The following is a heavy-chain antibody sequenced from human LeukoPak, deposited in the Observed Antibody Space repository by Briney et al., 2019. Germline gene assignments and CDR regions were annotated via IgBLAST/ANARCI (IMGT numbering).Heavy chain of an antibody. CDR2: ISWNSGSI. V-gene: IGHV3-9*01. Sequence: PGGSLRLSCAASGFTFDDYAMHWVRQAPGKGLEWVSGISWNSGSIGYADSVKGRFTISRDNAKNSLYLQMNSLRAEDTALYYCAKDMQWLVSYYFDYWGQGTLVTVSS. CDR3: AKDMQWLVSYYFDY. J-gene: IGHJ4*02. CDR1: GFTFDDYA. D-gene: IGHD6-19*01.